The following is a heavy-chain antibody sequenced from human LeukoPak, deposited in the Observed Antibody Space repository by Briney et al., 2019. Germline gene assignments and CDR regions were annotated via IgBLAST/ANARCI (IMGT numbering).Heavy chain of an antibody. V-gene: IGHV3-48*01. J-gene: IGHJ6*02. CDR1: GFTFSSYS. D-gene: IGHD6-6*01. CDR3: ARDVLAARQGKVRSTRMDV. Sequence: GGSLRLSCAASGFTFSSYSMNWVRQAPGKGLEWVSYISSSSSTIYYADSVKGRFTISRDNAKNSLYLQMNSLRAEDTAVYYCARDVLAARQGKVRSTRMDVWGQGTTVTVPS. CDR2: ISSSSSTI.